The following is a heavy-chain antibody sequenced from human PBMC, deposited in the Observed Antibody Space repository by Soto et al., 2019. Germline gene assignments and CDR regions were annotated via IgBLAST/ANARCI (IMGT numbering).Heavy chain of an antibody. CDR1: GGSISSGGYY. CDR2: IYYSGST. Sequence: QVQLQESGPGLVKPSQTLSLTCTVSGGSISSGGYYWSWIRQHPGKGLEWIGYIYYSGSTYYNPSINSRVTISVDTSKNHFTLKLSSVTAADTAVYYCARSTPVVNFDYWGQGTLVTVSS. D-gene: IGHD2-15*01. V-gene: IGHV4-31*03. J-gene: IGHJ4*02. CDR3: ARSTPVVNFDY.